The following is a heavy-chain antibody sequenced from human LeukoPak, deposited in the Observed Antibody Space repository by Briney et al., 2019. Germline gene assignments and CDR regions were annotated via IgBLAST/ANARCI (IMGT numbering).Heavy chain of an antibody. Sequence: QPGGSLRLSCAASGLTFSSYSMNWVRQAPGKGLEWVSYISSSSSTIYYADSVKGRFTISRDKAKNSLYLQMNSLRAEDTAVYYCAREYCSSTSCLYDYWGQGTLVTVSS. J-gene: IGHJ4*02. CDR1: GLTFSSYS. D-gene: IGHD2-2*01. CDR2: ISSSSSTI. V-gene: IGHV3-48*01. CDR3: AREYCSSTSCLYDY.